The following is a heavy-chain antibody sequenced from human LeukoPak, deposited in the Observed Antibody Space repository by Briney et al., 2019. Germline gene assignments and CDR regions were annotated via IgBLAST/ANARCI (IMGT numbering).Heavy chain of an antibody. CDR2: ISGSGGST. J-gene: IGHJ4*02. Sequence: GGSLRLSCAASGFTFSSYAMSWVRQAPGKGLEWVSVISGSGGSTYYADSVKGRFTISRDNSKSTLYLQMNSLRAEDTAVYYCAKDTEPYDSSYFDYWGQGTLVTVSS. CDR3: AKDTEPYDSSYFDY. D-gene: IGHD3-22*01. V-gene: IGHV3-23*01. CDR1: GFTFSSYA.